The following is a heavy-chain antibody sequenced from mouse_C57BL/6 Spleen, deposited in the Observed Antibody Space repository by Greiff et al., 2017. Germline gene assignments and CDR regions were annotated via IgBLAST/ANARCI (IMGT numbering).Heavy chain of an antibody. J-gene: IGHJ2*01. V-gene: IGHV1-64*01. CDR1: GYTFTSYW. Sequence: QVQLQQPGAELVKPGASVKLSCKASGYTFTSYWMHWVKQRPGQGLEWIGMIHPNSGSTNYNEKVKSKATLTVDKSSSTAYMQLSSLTSEDSAVDYCARRGKTGDYLDDWGQGTTLTVSS. CDR2: IHPNSGST. CDR3: ARRGKTGDYLDD. D-gene: IGHD4-1*01.